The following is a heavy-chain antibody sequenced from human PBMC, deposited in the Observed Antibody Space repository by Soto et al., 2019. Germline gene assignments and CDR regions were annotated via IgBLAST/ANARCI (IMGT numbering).Heavy chain of an antibody. D-gene: IGHD6-13*01. CDR3: AREGQYRSTWYVSYYYYGMDV. CDR2: INTNTGNP. CDR1: GYTFTSYA. Sequence: ASVKVSCKASGYTFTSYAMNWVRQAPGQGLEWMGWINTNTGNPTYAQGFTGRFVFSLDTSVSTAYLQICSLKADDTAVYYCAREGQYRSTWYVSYYYYGMDVWGQGPTVPVSS. V-gene: IGHV7-4-1*01. J-gene: IGHJ6*02.